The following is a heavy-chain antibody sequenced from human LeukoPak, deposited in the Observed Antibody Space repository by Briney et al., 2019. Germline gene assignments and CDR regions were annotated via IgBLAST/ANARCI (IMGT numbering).Heavy chain of an antibody. Sequence: PSETLSLTCTVSGGSISSYYWSWIRQPAGKGLEWIGRIYTSGSTNYNPSLKSRATISVDTSKNQFSLNLSSVTAADTAVYYCAREYSSSSYVELWGQGTLVTVSS. CDR1: GGSISSYY. CDR3: AREYSSSSYVEL. V-gene: IGHV4-4*07. J-gene: IGHJ4*02. CDR2: IYTSGST. D-gene: IGHD6-6*01.